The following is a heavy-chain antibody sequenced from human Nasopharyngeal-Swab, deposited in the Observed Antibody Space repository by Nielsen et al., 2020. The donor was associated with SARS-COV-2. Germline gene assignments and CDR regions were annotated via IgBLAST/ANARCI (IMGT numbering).Heavy chain of an antibody. D-gene: IGHD3-22*01. CDR1: GFSVTSHG. J-gene: IGHJ4*02. V-gene: IGHV3-33*01. CDR2: ICYDGTNK. CDR3: HLSSGYDGYINY. Sequence: GGSLRLSCKASGFSVTSHGMHWVRPAPGKGLEWVAVICYDGTNKFYADSVKGRFTISRDNSKNTLYLQMNSLRAEDTAMYYCHLSSGYDGYINYWGQGTLVTVSS.